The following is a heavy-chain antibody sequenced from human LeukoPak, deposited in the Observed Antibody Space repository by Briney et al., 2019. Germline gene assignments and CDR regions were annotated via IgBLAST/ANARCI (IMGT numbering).Heavy chain of an antibody. J-gene: IGHJ5*02. CDR3: VRDRAEGRAWVEFDP. V-gene: IGHV3-30*02. CDR2: IWYDGSNK. Sequence: GGSLRLSCAASGFTFNSYGIHWVRQAPGKGLEWVAFIWYDGSNKYYADSVKGRFTISRDKSKNTLYLQMNNLRVEDTAVYYCVRDRAEGRAWVEFDPWGQGILVTVSS. CDR1: GFTFNSYG.